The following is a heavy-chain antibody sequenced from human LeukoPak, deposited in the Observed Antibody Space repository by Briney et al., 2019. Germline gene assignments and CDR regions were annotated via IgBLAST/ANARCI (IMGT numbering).Heavy chain of an antibody. V-gene: IGHV3-7*04. J-gene: IGHJ4*02. CDR2: IKHDGGEK. Sequence: GGSLRLSCAASGFTFSSSWMSWVRQAPGKGLEWVANIKHDGGEKYYVDSVKGRFTISRDNAKNSLYLQMNGLRAEDTAVYYCAKGGSSTGWYAYWGQGTLVTVSS. CDR3: AKGGSSTGWYAY. D-gene: IGHD6-19*01. CDR1: GFTFSSSW.